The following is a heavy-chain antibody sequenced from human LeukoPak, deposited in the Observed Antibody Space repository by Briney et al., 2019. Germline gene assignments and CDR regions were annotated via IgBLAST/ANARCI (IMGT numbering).Heavy chain of an antibody. CDR2: ISSSGSTI. Sequence: PGGSLRLSCAASGFSFRSYEMNWVRQAPGKGLEWVSYISSSGSTIYYADSVKGRFTISRDNAKNSLYLQMNSLRAEDTAVYYCARDLYCSGGSCYPYWGQGTLVTVSS. J-gene: IGHJ4*02. CDR3: ARDLYCSGGSCYPY. CDR1: GFSFRSYE. D-gene: IGHD2-15*01. V-gene: IGHV3-48*03.